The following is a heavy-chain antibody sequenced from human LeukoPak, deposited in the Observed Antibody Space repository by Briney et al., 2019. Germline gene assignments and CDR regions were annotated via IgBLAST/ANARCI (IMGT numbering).Heavy chain of an antibody. D-gene: IGHD4-17*01. Sequence: GGSLRLSCAASGFTFSSYGMHWVRQAPGKGLEWVAVIWYDGSNKYSADSVKGRFTISRDNSKNTLYLQMNSLRAEDTAVYYCARDGYGDYAFDYWGQGTLVTVSS. CDR3: ARDGYGDYAFDY. V-gene: IGHV3-33*01. CDR2: IWYDGSNK. J-gene: IGHJ4*02. CDR1: GFTFSSYG.